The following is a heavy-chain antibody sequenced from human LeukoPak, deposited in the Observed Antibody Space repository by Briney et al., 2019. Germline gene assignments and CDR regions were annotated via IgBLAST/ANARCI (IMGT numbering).Heavy chain of an antibody. D-gene: IGHD3-22*01. V-gene: IGHV4-34*01. Sequence: SETLSLTCAVYGGSFSGYYWSWIRQPPGKGLEWIGEINHSGSTNYNPSLKSRVTISVDTSKNQFSLKLSSVTAADTAVYYCARGPTYYYDNSGYSFFFQHWGQGTLVTVSS. J-gene: IGHJ1*01. CDR1: GGSFSGYY. CDR3: ARGPTYYYDNSGYSFFFQH. CDR2: INHSGST.